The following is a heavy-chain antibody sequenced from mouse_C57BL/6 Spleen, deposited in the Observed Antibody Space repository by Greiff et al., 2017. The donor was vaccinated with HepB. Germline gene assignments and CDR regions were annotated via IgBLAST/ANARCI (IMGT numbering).Heavy chain of an antibody. J-gene: IGHJ4*01. CDR3: ARPYGNCGYYAMDY. V-gene: IGHV5-17*01. Sequence: EVQLVESGGGLVKPGGSLKLSCAASGFTFSDYGMHWVRQAPEKGLEWVAYISSGSSTIYYADTVKGRFTISRDNAKNTLFLQMTSLRSEDTAMYYCARPYGNCGYYAMDYWGQGTSVTVSS. CDR1: GFTFSDYG. CDR2: ISSGSSTI. D-gene: IGHD2-1*01.